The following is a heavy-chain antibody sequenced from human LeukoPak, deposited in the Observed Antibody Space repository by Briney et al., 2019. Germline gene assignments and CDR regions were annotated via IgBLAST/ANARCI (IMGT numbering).Heavy chain of an antibody. CDR1: GYIFTNYG. CDR3: ARDSSSSYYFDY. CDR2: INPNSGGT. J-gene: IGHJ4*02. V-gene: IGHV1-2*02. Sequence: ASVKVSCKASGYIFTNYGISWVRQAPGQGLEWMGWINPNSGGTNYAQKFQGRVTMTRDTSISTAYMELSRLRSDDTAVYYCARDSSSSYYFDYWGQGTLVTVSS. D-gene: IGHD6-6*01.